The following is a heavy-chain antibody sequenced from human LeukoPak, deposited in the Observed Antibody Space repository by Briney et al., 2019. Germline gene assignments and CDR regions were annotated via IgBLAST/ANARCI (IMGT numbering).Heavy chain of an antibody. CDR1: YX. D-gene: IGHD5-18*01. CDR3: ARDKGSSRYSYDLPPSHFGY. Sequence: YXXRXVRQAPGKGLEWVAVISYDGSNKYYADSVKGRFTISRDNSKNTLYLQMNSLRAEDTAVYYCARDKGSSRYSYDLPPSHFGYWGQGTLVTVSS. CDR2: ISYDGSNK. V-gene: IGHV3-30-3*01. J-gene: IGHJ4*02.